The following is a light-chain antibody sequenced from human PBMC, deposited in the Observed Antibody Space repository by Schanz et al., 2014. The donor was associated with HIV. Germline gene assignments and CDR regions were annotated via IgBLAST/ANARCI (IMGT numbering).Light chain of an antibody. CDR1: QSISNN. V-gene: IGKV3D-15*01. J-gene: IGKJ2*01. CDR3: QHYNSFSHT. Sequence: EIVMTQSPATLYVSPGEGATLSCRASQSISNNLAWYQHKPGQAPRLLIYDASNRATGIPARFSGSGSGTDFTLTISSLEPEDFATYYCQHYNSFSHTFGQGTKLEIK. CDR2: DAS.